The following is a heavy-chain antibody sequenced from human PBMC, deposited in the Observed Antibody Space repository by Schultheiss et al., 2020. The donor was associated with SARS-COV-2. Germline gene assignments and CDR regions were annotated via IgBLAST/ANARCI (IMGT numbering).Heavy chain of an antibody. V-gene: IGHV4-4*08. CDR2: IYTSGST. J-gene: IGHJ6*03. D-gene: IGHD3-3*01. CDR3: ARGGRYYDFWSGYSSYYYMDV. CDR1: GGSISSYY. Sequence: SETLSLTCTVSGGSISSYYWSWIRQPPGKGLEWIGYIYTSGSTNYNPSLKSRVTMSVDTSKNQFSLKLSSVTAADTAVYYCARGGRYYDFWSGYSSYYYMDVWGKGTTVTVSS.